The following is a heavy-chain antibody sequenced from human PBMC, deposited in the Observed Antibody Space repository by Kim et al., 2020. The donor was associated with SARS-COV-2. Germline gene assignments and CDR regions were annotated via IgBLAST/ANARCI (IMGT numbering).Heavy chain of an antibody. CDR3: ATSRWSYSHLFDY. J-gene: IGHJ4*02. V-gene: IGHV3-23*01. D-gene: IGHD1-26*01. Sequence: GGSLRLSCAASGFTFSSYAMSWVRQAPGKGLEWVSAISGSDGGSDGSTYYADSVKGRFTISRENSKNTLHLQMNSLRAEDTAVYYCATSRWSYSHLFDYWGQGTLVTVSS. CDR1: GFTFSSYA. CDR2: ISGSDGGSDGST.